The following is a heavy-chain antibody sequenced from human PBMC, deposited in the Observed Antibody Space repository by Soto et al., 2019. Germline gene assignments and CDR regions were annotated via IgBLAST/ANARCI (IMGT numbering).Heavy chain of an antibody. V-gene: IGHV3-11*01. CDR3: SRDPRLADY. D-gene: IGHD6-25*01. CDR1: GFTFSDHY. J-gene: IGHJ1*01. CDR2: ISGGGDII. Sequence: QVQLVESGGGLVKPGGSLRLSCAASGFTFSDHYMTWIRQAPGKGPEWLSYISGGGDIISYADSVKGRFIISRDNAEKSVYLQMNSLTDEDTAVYYCSRDPRLADYWGQGTLVTVSS.